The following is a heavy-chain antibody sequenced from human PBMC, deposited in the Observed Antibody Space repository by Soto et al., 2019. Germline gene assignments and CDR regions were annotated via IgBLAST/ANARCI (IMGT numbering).Heavy chain of an antibody. CDR2: IYYTGNA. J-gene: IGHJ5*02. Sequence: ETLSLTYTVSGGTISSWYWSWIRQPPGKGLEWIGSIYYTGNAYYNPSLKSRVTIFVDTSKNQFSLKLTSVTAADTALYYCARDYFDSSDYTTNWFDPWGQGTLVTVSS. CDR3: ARDYFDSSDYTTNWFDP. V-gene: IGHV4-59*04. CDR1: GGTISSWY. D-gene: IGHD3-22*01.